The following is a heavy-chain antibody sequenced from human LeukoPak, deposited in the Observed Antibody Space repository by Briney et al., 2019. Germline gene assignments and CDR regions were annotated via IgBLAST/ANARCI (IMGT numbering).Heavy chain of an antibody. J-gene: IGHJ3*02. CDR1: GFTFSNFG. Sequence: GGSLRLSCAASGFTFSNFGIHWVRQAPGKGLEWVAFIRYDGGKKWYADSVRGRITLSRDNSKNTVLLQMNSLRVEDTAIYYCAKESGDHFEAFDIWGQGTMVTVSS. V-gene: IGHV3-30*02. D-gene: IGHD1-26*01. CDR3: AKESGDHFEAFDI. CDR2: IRYDGGKK.